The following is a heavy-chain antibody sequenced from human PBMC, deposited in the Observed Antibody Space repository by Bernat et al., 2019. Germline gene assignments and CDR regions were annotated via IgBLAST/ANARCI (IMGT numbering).Heavy chain of an antibody. J-gene: IGHJ5*02. CDR2: INQSGSI. Sequence: QVQLQQWGAGLLKPSETLSLTCAVYGGSFSGYYCSWIRQPPGKGLEWIGEINQSGSINYNPSLKSRVTVTIDTSKKQFSLKLSSETAADTDVYYCARGSYDFWSWFDPWGQGAQVTVSS. CDR3: ARGSYDFWSWFDP. D-gene: IGHD3-3*01. V-gene: IGHV4-34*01. CDR1: GGSFSGYY.